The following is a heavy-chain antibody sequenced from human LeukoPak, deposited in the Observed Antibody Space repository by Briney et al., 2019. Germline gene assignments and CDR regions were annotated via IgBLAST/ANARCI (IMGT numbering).Heavy chain of an antibody. CDR1: GYTFTSYY. J-gene: IGHJ4*02. V-gene: IGHV1-46*01. CDR2: INPSGGST. Sequence: GASVKVSCKASGYTFTSYYMHWVRQAPGQGLEWMGIINPSGGSTSYAQKFQGRVTMTRDMSTSTAYMELSSLRSEDTAVYYCASKDPYDSRGYLLDYWGQGTLVTVSS. CDR3: ASKDPYDSRGYLLDY. D-gene: IGHD3-22*01.